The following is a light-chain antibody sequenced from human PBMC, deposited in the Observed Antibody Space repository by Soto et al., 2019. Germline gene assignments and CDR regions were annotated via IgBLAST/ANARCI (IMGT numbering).Light chain of an antibody. CDR3: QQRSNWPPGIT. CDR2: DAS. CDR1: QSVSSY. J-gene: IGKJ3*01. V-gene: IGKV3-11*01. Sequence: EIVLTQSSATLSLSPGERATLSCRASQSVSSYLAWYQQKPGQAPRLLIYDASNRATGIPARFSGSGSGTDFTLTISCLEPEDFAVYYCQQRSNWPPGITFGPGTKVDIK.